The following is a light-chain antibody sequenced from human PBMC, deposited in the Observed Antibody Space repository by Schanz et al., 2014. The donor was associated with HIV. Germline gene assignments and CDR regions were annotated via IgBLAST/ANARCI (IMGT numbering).Light chain of an antibody. Sequence: ETVLTQSPGSLSLSPGERATLSCRASQSLGGSQLAWYQHKPGQAPRLLIYGASNRATGIPDRFSGGGSWTDFTLTISRLEPEDFATYYCQQSYRAPFTFGPGTKVDIK. CDR1: QSLGGSQ. V-gene: IGKV3-20*01. J-gene: IGKJ3*01. CDR2: GAS. CDR3: QQSYRAPFT.